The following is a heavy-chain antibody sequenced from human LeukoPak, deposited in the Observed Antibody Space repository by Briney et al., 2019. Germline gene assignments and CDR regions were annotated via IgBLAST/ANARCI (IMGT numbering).Heavy chain of an antibody. CDR3: ARVGRDGYNWIFDY. Sequence: SETLSLTCAVYGGSFSGYYWSWIRQPPGKGLEWIGEINHSGSTNYNPSLKSRVTISVDTSKNQFSLKLSSVTAADTAVYYCARVGRDGYNWIFDYWGQGTLVTVSS. CDR1: GGSFSGYY. V-gene: IGHV4-34*01. J-gene: IGHJ4*02. D-gene: IGHD5-24*01. CDR2: INHSGST.